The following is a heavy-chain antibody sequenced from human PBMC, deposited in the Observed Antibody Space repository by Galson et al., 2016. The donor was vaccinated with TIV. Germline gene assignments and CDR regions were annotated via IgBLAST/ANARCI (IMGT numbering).Heavy chain of an antibody. CDR3: ATVAWFPGLSLDS. D-gene: IGHD3-22*01. CDR1: GYSLTEVA. CDR2: FDPEASKT. V-gene: IGHV1-24*01. J-gene: IGHJ4*02. Sequence: SVKVSCKVSGYSLTEVAMHWVRQAPGKGLEWMGGFDPEASKTIYAQKFQGRVTMTEATFTDTVYMELNNLTSDDTAVYYCATVAWFPGLSLDSWGQGTLVTVSS.